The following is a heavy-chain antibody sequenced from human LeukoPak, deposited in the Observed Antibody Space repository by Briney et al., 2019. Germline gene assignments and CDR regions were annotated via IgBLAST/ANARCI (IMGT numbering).Heavy chain of an antibody. CDR2: ISAYNGNT. Sequence: ASVKVSCKASGYTFTSYGISWVRQAPGQGVEWMGWISAYNGNTNYAQKLQGRVTMTTDTSTSTAYMELRSLRSDDTAVYYCARDNPVLRYAAFDYWGQGTLVTVSS. J-gene: IGHJ4*02. D-gene: IGHD3-9*01. V-gene: IGHV1-18*01. CDR1: GYTFTSYG. CDR3: ARDNPVLRYAAFDY.